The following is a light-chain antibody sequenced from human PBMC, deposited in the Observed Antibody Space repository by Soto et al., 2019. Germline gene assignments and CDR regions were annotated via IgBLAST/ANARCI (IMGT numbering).Light chain of an antibody. CDR3: KQYDNPPGT. Sequence: DIQMTQSPSSLSASVGDRVTITCQASQDISNYLNWYQQKPGKAPKLLIYDASNLETGVPSRFSGRGSGTNFIFPIRTLQPEDIETYYCKQYDNPPGTSGQGTKVNI. CDR2: DAS. J-gene: IGKJ1*01. V-gene: IGKV1-33*01. CDR1: QDISNY.